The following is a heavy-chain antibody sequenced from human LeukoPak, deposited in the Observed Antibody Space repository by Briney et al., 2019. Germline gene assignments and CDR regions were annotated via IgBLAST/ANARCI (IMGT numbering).Heavy chain of an antibody. CDR2: ISYDGSNK. Sequence: QPGRSLRLSCAASGFTFSSYGMHWVRQAPGKGLEWVAVISYDGSNKYYADSVKGRFTISRDNSKNTLYLQMNSLRAEDTAVYYCAKGNHIVVVTAPFDYWGQGTLVTVSS. D-gene: IGHD2-21*02. CDR3: AKGNHIVVVTAPFDY. J-gene: IGHJ4*02. V-gene: IGHV3-30*18. CDR1: GFTFSSYG.